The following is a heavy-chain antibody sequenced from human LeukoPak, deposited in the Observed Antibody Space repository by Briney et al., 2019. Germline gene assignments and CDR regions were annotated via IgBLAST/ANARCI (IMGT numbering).Heavy chain of an antibody. J-gene: IGHJ5*02. D-gene: IGHD3-22*01. CDR3: ARNAADYYDSSGYYEGDWFDP. V-gene: IGHV1-18*01. Sequence: ASVKVSCKASGYTFTSYGISWVRQAPGQGLEWMGWISAYNGNTNYAQKLQGRVTMTTDTSTSTAYMELRSLRSDDTAVYSCARNAADYYDSSGYYEGDWFDPWGQGPLVTVSS. CDR2: ISAYNGNT. CDR1: GYTFTSYG.